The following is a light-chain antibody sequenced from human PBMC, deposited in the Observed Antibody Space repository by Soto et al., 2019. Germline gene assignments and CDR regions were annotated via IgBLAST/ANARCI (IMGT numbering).Light chain of an antibody. V-gene: IGKV1-33*01. CDR3: QQYDFLVT. Sequence: DLQMTQSPSSLSASVGDRVTITCQASQDINNYLNWYQLKPGKAPELLIYDASNLQTGVPTRFSGSGSGKHFTFTISSLQPEDIATYFCQQYDFLVTFGQGTRLEIQ. CDR2: DAS. CDR1: QDINNY. J-gene: IGKJ5*01.